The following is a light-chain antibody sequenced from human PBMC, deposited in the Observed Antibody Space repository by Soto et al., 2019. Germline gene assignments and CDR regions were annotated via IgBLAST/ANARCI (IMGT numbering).Light chain of an antibody. CDR2: ATS. CDR3: QQANSFPYT. CDR1: QDISSW. Sequence: DIQMTQSPSSVSASVGDRVTITCRARQDISSWLAWYRHKPGKAPKLLIYATSTLQSGVPSRFSGSGSGTDFTLTISSLQPEDFATCYCQQANSFPYTFGPGTKLE. J-gene: IGKJ2*01. V-gene: IGKV1-12*01.